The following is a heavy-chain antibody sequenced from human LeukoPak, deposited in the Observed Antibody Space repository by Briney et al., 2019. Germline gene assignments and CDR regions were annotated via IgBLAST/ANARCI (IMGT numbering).Heavy chain of an antibody. J-gene: IGHJ4*02. CDR2: ISYDGSNK. Sequence: GGSLRLSCAASGFTFSRNAMRWVRQAPGKGLEWVALISYDGSNKYYADSMEGRFTISRDNSKNTLYLQMNSLRAEDTSVYYCASGGGITFGGIIAPGYWGQGTLVTVSS. CDR3: ASGGGITFGGIIAPGY. CDR1: GFTFSRNA. D-gene: IGHD3-16*02. V-gene: IGHV3-30-3*01.